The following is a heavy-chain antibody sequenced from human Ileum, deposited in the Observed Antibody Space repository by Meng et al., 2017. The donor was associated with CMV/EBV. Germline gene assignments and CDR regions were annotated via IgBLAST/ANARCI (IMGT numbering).Heavy chain of an antibody. Sequence: GESLKISCAVSGFTFSNFAMTWVRLAPGRGLEAVSSFSDRGDRTYYVDSVRGRFTISRDNSRNIVYLQMNSLGAGDTAIYYCARIYGHSAGHYYHALDVWGQGTTVTVSS. J-gene: IGHJ6*02. CDR1: GFTFSNFA. V-gene: IGHV3-23*01. CDR2: FSDRGDRT. D-gene: IGHD2/OR15-2a*01. CDR3: ARIYGHSAGHYYHALDV.